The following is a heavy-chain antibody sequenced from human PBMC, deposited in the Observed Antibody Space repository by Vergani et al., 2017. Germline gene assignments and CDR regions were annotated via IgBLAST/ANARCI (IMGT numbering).Heavy chain of an antibody. CDR3: ARGGDYDFWSGYYTYYYYYYMDV. CDR2: MNPNSGNT. CDR1: GYTFTSYD. V-gene: IGHV1-8*02. D-gene: IGHD3-3*01. J-gene: IGHJ6*03. Sequence: QVQLVQSGAEVKKPGASVKVSCKASGYTFTSYDINWVRQATGQGLEWMGWMNPNSGNTGYAQKFQGRVTMTRNTSISTAYMELSSLRSEDTAVYYCARGGDYDFWSGYYTYYYYYYMDVWGKATTVTVSS.